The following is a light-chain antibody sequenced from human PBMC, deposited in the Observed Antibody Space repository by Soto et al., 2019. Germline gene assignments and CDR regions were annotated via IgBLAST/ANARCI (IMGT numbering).Light chain of an antibody. CDR1: QSVSSY. CDR2: DAS. Sequence: EIVLTQSPATLSLSPGERATLSCRASQSVSSYLAWYQQKPGPAPRLLIYDASNRAPGIPARFSGSGSGTDFTLTISSLEPEDFAVYYCQQRSNWPPLTFGGGTKVEIK. V-gene: IGKV3-11*01. J-gene: IGKJ4*01. CDR3: QQRSNWPPLT.